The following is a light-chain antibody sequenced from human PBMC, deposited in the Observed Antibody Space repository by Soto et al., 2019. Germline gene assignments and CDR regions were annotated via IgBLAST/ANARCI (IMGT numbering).Light chain of an antibody. CDR2: GAS. CDR1: QSVSSN. V-gene: IGKV3-15*01. Sequence: EIVMTQSPATLSVSPGERATLSCRASQSVSSNLAWYQQKLGQAPRLLIYGASTRATGIPARFSGSGSKTEFTLTMSSLQSEDFAVYYCQQYSIWPYTFGQGTKLEIK. CDR3: QQYSIWPYT. J-gene: IGKJ2*01.